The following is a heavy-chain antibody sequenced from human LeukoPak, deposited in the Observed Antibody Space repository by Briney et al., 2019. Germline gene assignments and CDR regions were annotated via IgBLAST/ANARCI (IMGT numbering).Heavy chain of an antibody. CDR1: GFTFSSYW. D-gene: IGHD4-4*01. CDR3: AKGDGVSSNYPNFDY. CDR2: IKQDGSEK. V-gene: IGHV3-7*03. J-gene: IGHJ4*02. Sequence: GGSLRLSCAASGFTFSSYWMSWVRQAPGKGLEWVANIKQDGSEKYYVDSVKGRFTISRDNAKNSLYLQMNSLRAEDTAVYYCAKGDGVSSNYPNFDYWGQGTLVTVSS.